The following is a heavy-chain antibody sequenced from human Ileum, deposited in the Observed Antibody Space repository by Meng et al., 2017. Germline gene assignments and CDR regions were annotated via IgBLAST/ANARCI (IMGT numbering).Heavy chain of an antibody. V-gene: IGHV4-4*02. J-gene: IGHJ5*02. D-gene: IGHD3-10*01. Sequence: QVQLQESGPGLVKPSGTLSLTCAVSGGSISNGKWWSWVRQPPGKGLEWIGEISQSGTTNYYPSLNSRVSISLDKANNHLSLTLTSATAADTAVYYCATYGSGFTPPLDPWGQGILVTVSS. CDR2: ISQSGTT. CDR3: ATYGSGFTPPLDP. CDR1: GGSISNGKW.